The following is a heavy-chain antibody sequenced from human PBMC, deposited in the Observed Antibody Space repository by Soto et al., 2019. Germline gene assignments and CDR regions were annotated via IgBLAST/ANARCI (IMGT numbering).Heavy chain of an antibody. D-gene: IGHD2-2*01. CDR2: ISASGGST. CDR3: AKDLNPIVVVPAAIPDAFDI. V-gene: IGHV3-23*01. J-gene: IGHJ3*02. CDR1: GFTFSSYA. Sequence: PGGSLRLSCAASGFTFSSYAMSWVRQAPGKGLEWVSTISASGGSTYYADSVRGRFTISRDNSKNTLYLQMNSLRAEDTAVYYCAKDLNPIVVVPAAIPDAFDIWGQGTMVTVSS.